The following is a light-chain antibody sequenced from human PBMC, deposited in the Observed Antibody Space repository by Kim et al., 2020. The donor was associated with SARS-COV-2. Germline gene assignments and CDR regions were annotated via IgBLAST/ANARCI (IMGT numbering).Light chain of an antibody. Sequence: EIVLTQSPGTLSLSPGERATLSCRASQSVSSSYLAWYQQKPGQAPRLLIYGASSRATGIPDRFSGSGSGADFTLTINRLEPEDFAVYFCQQYATSVYTFGQGTKLEI. J-gene: IGKJ2*01. V-gene: IGKV3-20*01. CDR2: GAS. CDR3: QQYATSVYT. CDR1: QSVSSSY.